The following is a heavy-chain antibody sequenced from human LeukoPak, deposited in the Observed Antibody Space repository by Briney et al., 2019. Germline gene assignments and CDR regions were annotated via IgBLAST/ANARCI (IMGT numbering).Heavy chain of an antibody. V-gene: IGHV4-39*01. J-gene: IGHJ6*03. Sequence: PSETLSLTCTVSGGSNSSSSYYWGWIRQPPGKGLEWIGSIYYSGSTYYNPSLKSRVTISVDTSKNQFSLKLSSVTAADTAMYYCAKNRIPTVVTPFGYYYYYMDVWGKGTTVTVSS. CDR3: AKNRIPTVVTPFGYYYYYMDV. CDR2: IYYSGST. D-gene: IGHD4-23*01. CDR1: GGSNSSSSYY.